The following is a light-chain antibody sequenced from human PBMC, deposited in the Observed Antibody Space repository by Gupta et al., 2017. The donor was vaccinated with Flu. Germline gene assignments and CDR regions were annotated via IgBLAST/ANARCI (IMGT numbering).Light chain of an antibody. V-gene: IGKV3-20*01. CDR2: GAS. CDR3: QLSASSPPSYT. Sequence: EIVLTQSPGTLSLSPGERATLSCRASQTVTSSYLAWYQQKPGQAPRLLIYGASARATDIPDRFSGSGSGTDFTLTITRLEPGDLAVYYCQLSASSPPSYTFGQGTKLEIK. CDR1: QTVTSSY. J-gene: IGKJ2*01.